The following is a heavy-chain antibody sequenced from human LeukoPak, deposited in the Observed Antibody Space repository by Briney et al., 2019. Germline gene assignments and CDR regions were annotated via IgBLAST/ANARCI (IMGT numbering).Heavy chain of an antibody. CDR1: GGSISSYY. J-gene: IGHJ6*02. D-gene: IGHD3-22*01. V-gene: IGHV4-59*01. CDR2: IYYSGST. CDR3: ARDRIFYDSSGYYPHYYYYGMDV. Sequence: PSETLSLTCTVSGGSISSYYWSWIRQPPGKGLEWIGYIYYSGSTNYNPSLKSRVTISVDTSKNQFSLKLSSVTAADTAVYYCARDRIFYDSSGYYPHYYYYGMDVWGQGTTVTVS.